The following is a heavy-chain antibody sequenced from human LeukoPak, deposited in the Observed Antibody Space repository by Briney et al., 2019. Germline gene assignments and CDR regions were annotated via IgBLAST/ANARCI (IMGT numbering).Heavy chain of an antibody. D-gene: IGHD2-2*01. J-gene: IGHJ4*02. CDR2: IWYDGSNK. CDR1: GFTFSSYG. Sequence: PGVSLRLSCAASGFTFSSYGMHWVRQAPGKGLEWVAVIWYDGSNKYYADSVKGRFTISRDNSKNTLYLQMNSLRAEDTAVYYCARAQDIVVVPAAMLFDYWGQGTLVTVSS. V-gene: IGHV3-33*01. CDR3: ARAQDIVVVPAAMLFDY.